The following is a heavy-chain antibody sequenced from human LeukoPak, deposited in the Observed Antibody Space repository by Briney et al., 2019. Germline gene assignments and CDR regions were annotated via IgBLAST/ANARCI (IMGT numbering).Heavy chain of an antibody. D-gene: IGHD3-22*01. CDR3: ARDARYDSSGYQY. J-gene: IGHJ4*02. CDR1: GGSISSYY. Sequence: PSETPSLTCTVSGGSISSYYWSWIRQPPGKGLEWIGYFYYSGSTKYNPSLKSRVTISVDTSKNQFSLKLSSVTAADTAVYYCARDARYDSSGYQYWGQGTLVTVSS. CDR2: FYYSGST. V-gene: IGHV4-59*12.